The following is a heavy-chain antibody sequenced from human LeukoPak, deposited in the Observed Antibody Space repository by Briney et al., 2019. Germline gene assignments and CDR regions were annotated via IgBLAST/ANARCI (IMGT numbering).Heavy chain of an antibody. Sequence: ASVKVSCKASGYTFTSYAMNWVRQAPGQGLEWMGWINTNTGNPTYAQGFTGRFVFSLDTSVSTAYLQISSLKAEDTAVYYCASRTYYDFWSGAKGLITQVYDYYYYMDVWGKGTTVTVSS. CDR2: INTNTGNP. J-gene: IGHJ6*03. V-gene: IGHV7-4-1*02. CDR3: ASRTYYDFWSGAKGLITQVYDYYYYMDV. CDR1: GYTFTSYA. D-gene: IGHD3-3*01.